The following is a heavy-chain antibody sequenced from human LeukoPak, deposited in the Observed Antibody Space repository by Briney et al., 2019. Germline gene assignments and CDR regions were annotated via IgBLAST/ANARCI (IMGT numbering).Heavy chain of an antibody. D-gene: IGHD3-3*01. Sequence: SETLSLTCIVSGDSISTGYYWVWIRQSPGKGLEWIGNIYHSGSTYNNPSLKSRVTMSVDKSKNQFSLKLSSVTAADPAVYYCARGSNYMDVWGKGTTVTVSS. CDR3: ARGSNYMDV. J-gene: IGHJ6*03. CDR2: IYHSGST. CDR1: GDSISTGYY. V-gene: IGHV4-38-2*02.